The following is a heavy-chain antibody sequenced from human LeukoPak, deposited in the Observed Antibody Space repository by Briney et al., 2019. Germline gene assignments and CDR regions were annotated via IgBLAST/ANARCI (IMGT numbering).Heavy chain of an antibody. V-gene: IGHV3-21*01. CDR2: ISGSSSYI. D-gene: IGHD1-14*01. Sequence: GGSLRLSCAASGFTFSTYSMNWVRQAPGKGLEWVSFISGSSSYIYYADSVKGRFTISRDNAKNSLYLQMNSLRAEDMAVYYCARVPGRAYWYFDLWGRGTLVTVSS. CDR1: GFTFSTYS. J-gene: IGHJ2*01. CDR3: ARVPGRAYWYFDL.